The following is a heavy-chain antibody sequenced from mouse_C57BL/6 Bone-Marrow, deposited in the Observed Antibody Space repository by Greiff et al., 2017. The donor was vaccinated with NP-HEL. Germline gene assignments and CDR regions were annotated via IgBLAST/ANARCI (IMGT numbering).Heavy chain of an antibody. V-gene: IGHV2-9-1*01. D-gene: IGHD3-2*02. CDR1: GFSLTSYA. CDR2: IWTGGGT. Sequence: VKVVESGPGLVAPSQSLSITCTVSGFSLTSYAISWVRQPPGKGLEWLGVIWTGGGTNYNSALKSRLSISKDNSKSQVFLKMNSLQTDDTARYYCARNRDSSGYYAMDYWGQGTSVTVSS. J-gene: IGHJ4*01. CDR3: ARNRDSSGYYAMDY.